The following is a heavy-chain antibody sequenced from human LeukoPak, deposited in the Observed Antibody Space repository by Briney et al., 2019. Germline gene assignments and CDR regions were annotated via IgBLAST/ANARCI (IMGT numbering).Heavy chain of an antibody. CDR2: ISSNGGST. CDR1: GFTFSSYA. CDR3: ASGQLGDFWSGYYFGY. V-gene: IGHV3-64*01. D-gene: IGHD3-3*01. J-gene: IGHJ4*02. Sequence: GGSLRLSCAASGFTFSSYAMHWVRQAPGKGLEYVSAISSNGGSTYYANSVKGRFTISRDNSKNTLYLQMGSLRAEDMAVYYCASGQLGDFWSGYYFGYWGQGTLVTVSS.